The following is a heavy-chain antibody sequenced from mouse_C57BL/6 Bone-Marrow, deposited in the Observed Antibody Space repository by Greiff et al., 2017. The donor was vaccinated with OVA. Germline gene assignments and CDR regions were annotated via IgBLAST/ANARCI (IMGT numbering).Heavy chain of an antibody. CDR1: GFTFSSYA. CDR2: ISDGGSYT. J-gene: IGHJ3*01. V-gene: IGHV5-4*01. CDR3: ARDPNWDGFAY. D-gene: IGHD4-1*01. Sequence: DVMLVESGGGLVKPGGSLKLSCAASGFTFSSYAMSWVRQTPEKRLEWVATISDGGSYTYYPDNVKGRFTISRDNAKHNLYLQMSHLKSEDTAMYYCARDPNWDGFAYWGQGTLVTVSA.